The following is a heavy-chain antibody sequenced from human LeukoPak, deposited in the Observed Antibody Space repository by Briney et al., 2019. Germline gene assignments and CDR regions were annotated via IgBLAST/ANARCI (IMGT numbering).Heavy chain of an antibody. J-gene: IGHJ4*02. CDR3: ARGGGGLRFLEWLFDY. CDR1: GGSISGYY. CDR2: IYSSAST. D-gene: IGHD3-3*01. V-gene: IGHV4-59*12. Sequence: PSETLSLTCTVSGGSISGYYWSWIRQPPGKGLEWIGYIYSSASTSYHPSLKSRVTISVDRSKNQFSLKLSSVTAADTAVYYCARGGGGLRFLEWLFDYWGQGTLVTVSS.